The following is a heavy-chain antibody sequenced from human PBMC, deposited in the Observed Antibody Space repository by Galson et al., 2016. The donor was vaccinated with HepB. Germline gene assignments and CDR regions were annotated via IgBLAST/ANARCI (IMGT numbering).Heavy chain of an antibody. D-gene: IGHD3-9*01. J-gene: IGHJ5*01. CDR2: VHYSGST. Sequence: SETLSLTCTVSTASITNFYWSWIRQSPEKALEWIGYVHYSGSTNYNPPLKSRVTISLDTSKNQFSLTLRSVTAADTAIFYCARHIHRRYFDWSTPYWFDSWGPGILVTVSS. V-gene: IGHV4-59*08. CDR1: TASITNFY. CDR3: ARHIHRRYFDWSTPYWFDS.